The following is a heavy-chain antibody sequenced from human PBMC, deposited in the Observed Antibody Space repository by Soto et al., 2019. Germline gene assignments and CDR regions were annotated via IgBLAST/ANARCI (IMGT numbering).Heavy chain of an antibody. Sequence: GASVKVSCKASGFTFTSSAMQWVRQARGQRLEWIGWIVVGSGNTNYAQKFQERVTITRDMSTSTTYMELSCLRAEDTAVYYCAGVVSRRELHNGFDSWGQGTLVTVSS. CDR1: GFTFTSSA. CDR3: AGVVSRRELHNGFDS. V-gene: IGHV1-58*02. CDR2: IVVGSGNT. D-gene: IGHD1-26*01. J-gene: IGHJ5*01.